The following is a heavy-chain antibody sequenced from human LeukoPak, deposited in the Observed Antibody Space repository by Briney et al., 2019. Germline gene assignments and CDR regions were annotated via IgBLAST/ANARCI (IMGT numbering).Heavy chain of an antibody. V-gene: IGHV3-30*02. D-gene: IGHD5-18*01. CDR2: IRHDGSNK. CDR1: GFTFSSYG. Sequence: PVGSLRLSCAASGFTFSSYGMHWVRQAPGKGLEWVSCIRHDGSNKYYADSIKGRFTISRDDSKNTLYLQMNSLRAEDSAMYYCAKPQDTGMDPFDYWGQGTLVTVSS. CDR3: AKPQDTGMDPFDY. J-gene: IGHJ4*02.